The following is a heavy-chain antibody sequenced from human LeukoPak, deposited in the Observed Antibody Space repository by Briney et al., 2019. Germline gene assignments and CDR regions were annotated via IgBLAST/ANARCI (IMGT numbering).Heavy chain of an antibody. V-gene: IGHV1-2*02. D-gene: IGHD3-22*01. J-gene: IGHJ4*02. CDR2: INPNSGGT. CDR3: AREYSYESSAYYS. Sequence: ASVKVSCKASGYTFTGYYMHWVRQAPGQGLEWMGWINPNSGGTNYAQKFQGRVTVTRDTSISTAYMELSRLRSDDTAVYYCAREYSYESSAYYSWGQGTLVTVSS. CDR1: GYTFTGYY.